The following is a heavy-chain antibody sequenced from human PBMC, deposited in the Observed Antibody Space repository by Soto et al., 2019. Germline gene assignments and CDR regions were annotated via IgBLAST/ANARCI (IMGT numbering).Heavy chain of an antibody. J-gene: IGHJ4*02. Sequence: WVRQSPSRGLEWLGRTYYRSKWYNDYAVSVKSRITINPDTSKNQFSLQLNSVTPEDTAVYYCARAYRSPPLFDYWGQGTLVTVSS. V-gene: IGHV6-1*01. CDR2: TYYRSKWYN. CDR3: ARAYRSPPLFDY.